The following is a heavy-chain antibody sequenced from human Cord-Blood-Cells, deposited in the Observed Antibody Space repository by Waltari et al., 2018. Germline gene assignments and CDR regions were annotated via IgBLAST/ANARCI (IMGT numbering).Heavy chain of an antibody. V-gene: IGHV1-58*01. Sequence: QMQLVQSGPEVKKPGTSVTVSCTASGFTFPSSAVQWVRQARGQRLEWIGWIVVGSGNTNYAQKFQERVTITRDMSTSTAYMELSSLRSEDTAVYYCARTMVQGRYYYYGMDVWGQGTTVTVSS. CDR3: ARTMVQGRYYYYGMDV. D-gene: IGHD3-10*01. CDR2: IVVGSGNT. CDR1: GFTFPSSA. J-gene: IGHJ6*02.